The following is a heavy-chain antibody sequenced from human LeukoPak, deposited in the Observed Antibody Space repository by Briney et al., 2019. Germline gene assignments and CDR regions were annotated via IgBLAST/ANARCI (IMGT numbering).Heavy chain of an antibody. J-gene: IGHJ4*02. Sequence: SETLSLTCTVSGGSISNFYWSWIRQPPGKGLEWIAYIYYSGTTNYNPSLKSRVTISVDTSKIQFSLKLNSVTAADTAVYYCARHGNDYRSFPLDYWGQGTLVTVSS. CDR3: ARHGNDYRSFPLDY. D-gene: IGHD1-1*01. V-gene: IGHV4-59*08. CDR2: IYYSGTT. CDR1: GGSISNFY.